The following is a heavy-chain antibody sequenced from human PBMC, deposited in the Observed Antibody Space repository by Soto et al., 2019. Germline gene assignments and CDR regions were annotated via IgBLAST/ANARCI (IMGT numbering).Heavy chain of an antibody. Sequence: LXLFCEASGFTFSDHYMDWFRQAPWKGLEWVGRTRNKANSYTTEYAASVKGRFTISRDDSKNSLYLQMNSLKTEDTAVYYCARDRGRGYSYGYFNYYGMDVWGQGTTVTVSS. J-gene: IGHJ6*02. CDR3: ARDRGRGYSYGYFNYYGMDV. D-gene: IGHD5-18*01. CDR2: TRNKANSYTT. CDR1: GFTFSDHY. V-gene: IGHV3-72*01.